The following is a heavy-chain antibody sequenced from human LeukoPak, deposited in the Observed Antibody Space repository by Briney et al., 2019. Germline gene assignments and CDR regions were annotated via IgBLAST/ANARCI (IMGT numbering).Heavy chain of an antibody. D-gene: IGHD3-10*01. J-gene: IGHJ4*02. Sequence: ASVKVSCKASGYTFTTYDINWVRQATGQGLEWMGWMNPNSGNTGYAQKFQGRVTMTRNTSMSTAYMELISLRSEDTAVYYCARANYYGSGKKDLDYWGQGTLVTVSS. V-gene: IGHV1-8*01. CDR3: ARANYYGSGKKDLDY. CDR1: GYTFTTYD. CDR2: MNPNSGNT.